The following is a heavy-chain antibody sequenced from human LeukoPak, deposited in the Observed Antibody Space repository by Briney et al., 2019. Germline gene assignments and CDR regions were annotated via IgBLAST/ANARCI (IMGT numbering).Heavy chain of an antibody. D-gene: IGHD3-3*01. CDR2: IYYSGST. V-gene: IGHV4-39*01. J-gene: IGHJ4*02. Sequence: SETLSLTCTVSGGSISSSSYYWGWIRQPPGKGLEWIGSIYYSGSTYYNPSLKSRVTISVDTSKNQFSLKLSSVTAADTAVYYCAISFPPPYYDFWSGYPYFDYWGQGTLVTVSS. CDR1: GGSISSSSYY. CDR3: AISFPPPYYDFWSGYPYFDY.